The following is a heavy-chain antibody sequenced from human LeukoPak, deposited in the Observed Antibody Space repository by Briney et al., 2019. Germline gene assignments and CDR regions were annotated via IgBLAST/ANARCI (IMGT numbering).Heavy chain of an antibody. CDR3: VREGGYYYGRSGYFDY. V-gene: IGHV3-11*01. Sequence: GGSLRLSCAASGFTFSDYYMSWIRQAPGKGLKWVSYISSSGSTIYYADSVKGRFTISRDNAKNSLYLQMNSLRAEDTAVYYCVREGGYYYGRSGYFDYWGQGTLVTVSS. CDR1: GFTFSDYY. J-gene: IGHJ4*02. D-gene: IGHD3-22*01. CDR2: ISSSGSTI.